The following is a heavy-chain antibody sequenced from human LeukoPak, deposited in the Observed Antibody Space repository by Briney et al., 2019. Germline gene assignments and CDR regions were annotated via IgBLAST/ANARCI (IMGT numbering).Heavy chain of an antibody. CDR3: ARQGTTEISRTQFDP. J-gene: IGHJ5*02. Sequence: PSETLSLTCTVSGGSISSSSYYWGWIRQPPGKGLEWIGSIYYSGSTYYNPSLKSRVTISVDTSKNQFSLKLSSVTAADTAVYYCARQGTTEISRTQFDPWGQGTLVTVSS. V-gene: IGHV4-39*01. D-gene: IGHD1-7*01. CDR2: IYYSGST. CDR1: GGSISSSSYY.